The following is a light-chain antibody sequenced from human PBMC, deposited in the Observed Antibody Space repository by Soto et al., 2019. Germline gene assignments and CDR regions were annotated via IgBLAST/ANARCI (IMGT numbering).Light chain of an antibody. Sequence: EIVMTQSPATLSVSPGERATLSCRASHSVINNLAWYQQKPGQAPRLLIFGASTRATGIPARFSGSGSGTEFTLTISSLQSEDFAVYYCQQYDKWPPFTFGGGTKVDIK. CDR1: HSVINN. CDR2: GAS. J-gene: IGKJ4*01. CDR3: QQYDKWPPFT. V-gene: IGKV3D-15*01.